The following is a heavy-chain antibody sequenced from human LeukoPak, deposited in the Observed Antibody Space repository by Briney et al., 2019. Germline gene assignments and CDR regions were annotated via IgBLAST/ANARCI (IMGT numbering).Heavy chain of an antibody. Sequence: GGSLRLSYAASGLTFSSYSMNWVRQAPGKGLEWVSYISSSSSTTYYADSVKGRFTVSRDNAKNSLNLQMNSLRDEDTAVYYCASNRGHYNYGMDVWGQGTTVTVSS. CDR1: GLTFSSYS. V-gene: IGHV3-48*02. CDR3: ASNRGHYNYGMDV. D-gene: IGHD3-10*01. J-gene: IGHJ6*02. CDR2: ISSSSSTT.